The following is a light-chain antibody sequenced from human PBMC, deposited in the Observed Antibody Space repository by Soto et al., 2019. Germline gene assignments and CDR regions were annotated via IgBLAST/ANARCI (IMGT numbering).Light chain of an antibody. CDR1: ALPKQY. J-gene: IGLJ1*01. CDR2: KDS. Sequence: SYELTQPPSVSVSPGQTARITCSGDALPKQYAYWYQQKPGQAPVLVIYKDSERPSGIPERFSGSSSGTTVTLTISGVQAEDEADYYCQSADSSGTYVLGTGTKLTVL. CDR3: QSADSSGTYV. V-gene: IGLV3-25*02.